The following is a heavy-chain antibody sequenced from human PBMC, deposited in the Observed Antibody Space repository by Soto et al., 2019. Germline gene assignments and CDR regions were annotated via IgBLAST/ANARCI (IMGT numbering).Heavy chain of an antibody. J-gene: IGHJ5*02. Sequence: SETLSLTCTVSGGSISSYYWSWIRQPPGKGLEWIGYIYYSGSTNYNPSLKSRVTISVDTSKNQFSLKLSSVTAADTAVYYCARDFGDSRSSGGYWFDPWGHVTLVTVYS. CDR1: GGSISSYY. CDR3: ARDFGDSRSSGGYWFDP. D-gene: IGHD6-6*01. V-gene: IGHV4-59*01. CDR2: IYYSGST.